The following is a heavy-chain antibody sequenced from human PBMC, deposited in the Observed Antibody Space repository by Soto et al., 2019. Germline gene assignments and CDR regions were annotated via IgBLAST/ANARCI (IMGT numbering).Heavy chain of an antibody. CDR2: SYPGDSDT. CDR3: ARLSYDFWSGQKGPYYYYGMDV. Sequence: GESLKISCKGSGYSFTSYWIGWVRQMPGKVLEWMGSSYPGDSDTRYSPSFQGHVTISAAKSISTPYLQWRRLKAWDGAMYYCARLSYDFWSGQKGPYYYYGMDVWGQGTMVTVSS. D-gene: IGHD3-3*01. V-gene: IGHV5-51*01. J-gene: IGHJ6*02. CDR1: GYSFTSYW.